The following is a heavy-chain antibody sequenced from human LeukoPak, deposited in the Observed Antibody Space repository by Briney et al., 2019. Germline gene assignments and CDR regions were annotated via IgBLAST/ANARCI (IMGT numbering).Heavy chain of an antibody. D-gene: IGHD6-19*01. V-gene: IGHV4-39*01. J-gene: IGHJ4*02. Sequence: PSETLSLTCTVSGGSISSSSYYWGWIRQPPGKGLEWIGSIYYSGSTYYNPSLKSRVTISVDTSKNQFSLKLSSVTAADTAVYYCARHPINIAVAGTADYWGQGTLVTVSS. CDR1: GGSISSSSYY. CDR2: IYYSGST. CDR3: ARHPINIAVAGTADY.